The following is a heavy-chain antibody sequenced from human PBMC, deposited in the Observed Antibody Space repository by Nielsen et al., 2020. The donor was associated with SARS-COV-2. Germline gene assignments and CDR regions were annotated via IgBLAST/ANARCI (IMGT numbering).Heavy chain of an antibody. Sequence: GESLKISCAASGFTFSSYGMHWVRQAPGKGLEWVAVIWYDGSNKYYADSVKGRFTISRDNSKNTLYLQMNSLRAEDTAVYYCARSGEKWLPNPGTVYFDYWGQGTLVTVSS. D-gene: IGHD5-12*01. CDR3: ARSGEKWLPNPGTVYFDY. CDR2: IWYDGSNK. J-gene: IGHJ4*02. V-gene: IGHV3-33*01. CDR1: GFTFSSYG.